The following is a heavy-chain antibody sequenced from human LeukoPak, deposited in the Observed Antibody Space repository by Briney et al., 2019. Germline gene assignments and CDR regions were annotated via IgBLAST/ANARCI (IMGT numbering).Heavy chain of an antibody. J-gene: IGHJ4*02. D-gene: IGHD6-13*01. Sequence: PSETLSLTCAVYGGSFSGYYWSWIRQPPGKGLEWIGEMNHSGSTNYNPSLKSRATISVDTSKNQFSLKLSSVTAADTAMYYCARWSGDAGTGGADNWGQGTLVTVSS. CDR3: ARWSGDAGTGGADN. V-gene: IGHV4-34*01. CDR2: MNHSGST. CDR1: GGSFSGYY.